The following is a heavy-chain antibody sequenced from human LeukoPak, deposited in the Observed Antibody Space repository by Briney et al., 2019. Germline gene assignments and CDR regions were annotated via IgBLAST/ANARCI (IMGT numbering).Heavy chain of an antibody. CDR2: ISSSGTSI. CDR3: ARTAKDIVIVPASYYMDV. D-gene: IGHD2-2*01. V-gene: IGHV3-21*01. Sequence: PGGSLRLSCAASGFTFTNYGMNWVRQPPGKGLEWVSSISSSGTSIDYADSVKGRFTVSRDSATNSLYLQMNSLRAEGTAVYYCARTAKDIVIVPASYYMDVWGKGTTVTVSS. J-gene: IGHJ6*03. CDR1: GFTFTNYG.